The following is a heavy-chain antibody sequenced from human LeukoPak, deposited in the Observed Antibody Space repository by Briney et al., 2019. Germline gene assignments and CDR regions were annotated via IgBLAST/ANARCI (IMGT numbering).Heavy chain of an antibody. CDR3: ARYVSSGWFYHFDY. V-gene: IGHV4-4*07. Sequence: PSETLSLTCTVSGGSISSYYWSWIRQPAGKGLEWIGRIYTSGSTNYNPSLKSRVTISVDTSKNQFSLKLSSVTAADTAVYYCARYVSSGWFYHFDYWGQGILVAVSS. CDR1: GGSISSYY. J-gene: IGHJ4*02. CDR2: IYTSGST. D-gene: IGHD6-19*01.